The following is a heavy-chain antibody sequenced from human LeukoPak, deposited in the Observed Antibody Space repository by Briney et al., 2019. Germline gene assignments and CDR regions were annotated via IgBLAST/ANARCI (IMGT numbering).Heavy chain of an antibody. V-gene: IGHV3-21*01. Sequence: PGGSLRLSCAVSGFIFSSNAMSWVRQAPGKGLEWVSSISSSTSYIYYADSVKGRFTISKDNAKNSLYLQMNSLRAEDTAVYYCARAGGSTVSHSDYWGQGTLVTVSS. D-gene: IGHD4-17*01. CDR2: ISSSTSYI. CDR3: ARAGGSTVSHSDY. J-gene: IGHJ4*02. CDR1: GFIFSSNA.